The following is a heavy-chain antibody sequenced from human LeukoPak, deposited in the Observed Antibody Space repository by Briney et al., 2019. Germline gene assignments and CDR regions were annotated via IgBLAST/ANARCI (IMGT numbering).Heavy chain of an antibody. D-gene: IGHD3-22*01. Sequence: PGGSLRLSCAASGFIVSSNYMSWVRQAPGKGLEWVSVIYSGGSTYYADSVKGRFTISRDNSKNTLYLQMNSLRAEDTAVYYCARGNHYDSSGYWGQGTLVTVSP. V-gene: IGHV3-53*01. CDR2: IYSGGST. CDR3: ARGNHYDSSGY. CDR1: GFIVSSNY. J-gene: IGHJ4*02.